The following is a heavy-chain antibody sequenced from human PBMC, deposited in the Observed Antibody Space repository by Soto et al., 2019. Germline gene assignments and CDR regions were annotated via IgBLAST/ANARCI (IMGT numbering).Heavy chain of an antibody. CDR1: GASVSTGAYY. Sequence: SETLSLTCTVSGASVSTGAYYWGWVRQRPGRGLEWIGYVYESGYTYYNMSLKSRLTISLDRSNNQFSLGLTSVTAADTAVYYCVRALRHTAMVYHWFDPWGQGTLVTVSS. J-gene: IGHJ5*02. CDR2: VYESGYT. CDR3: VRALRHTAMVYHWFDP. V-gene: IGHV4-31*03. D-gene: IGHD5-18*01.